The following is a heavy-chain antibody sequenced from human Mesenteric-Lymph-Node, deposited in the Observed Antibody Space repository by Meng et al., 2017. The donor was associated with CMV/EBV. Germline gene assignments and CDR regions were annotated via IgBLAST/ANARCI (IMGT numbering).Heavy chain of an antibody. CDR2: IKQDGSEK. CDR1: GFTFSSYW. V-gene: IGHV3-7*01. J-gene: IGHJ4*02. D-gene: IGHD6-19*01. CDR3: STDRPYNSGWYFSFDY. Sequence: GESLKISCAASGFTFSSYWMSWVRQAPGKGLEWVANIKQDGSEKYYVDSVKGRFTISRDNTKNSLYLQMNSLRAEDTAVYYCSTDRPYNSGWYFSFDYWGQGTVVTVSS.